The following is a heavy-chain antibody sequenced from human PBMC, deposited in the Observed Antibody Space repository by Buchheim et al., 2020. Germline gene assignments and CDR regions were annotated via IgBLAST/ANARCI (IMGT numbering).Heavy chain of an antibody. V-gene: IGHV1-18*04. D-gene: IGHD3-22*01. CDR3: ARNAAVPLYDSSGYYYLDV. CDR2: ISAYNGNT. Sequence: QVQLVQSGAEVEKPGASVKVSCKASGYTFTSYGISWVRQAPGQGLEWMGWISAYNGNTNYAQKLHGRVTMTTHTSTTTAYLELRSLRSDDTAVYYCARNAAVPLYDSSGYYYLDVWGEGTT. J-gene: IGHJ6*03. CDR1: GYTFTSYG.